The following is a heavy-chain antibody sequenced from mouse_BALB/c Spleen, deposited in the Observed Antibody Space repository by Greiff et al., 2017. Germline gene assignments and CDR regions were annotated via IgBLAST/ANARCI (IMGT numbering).Heavy chain of an antibody. CDR1: GFSLTSYG. CDR3: ARDPDDYDGSCY. J-gene: IGHJ4*01. Sequence: VQVVESGPGLVAPSQSLSITCTVSGFSLTSYGVHWVRQPPGKGLEWLGVIWAGGSTNYNSALMSRLSISKDNSKSQVFLKMNSLQTDDTAMYYCARDPDDYDGSCYWGQGTSVTVSS. D-gene: IGHD2-4*01. V-gene: IGHV2-9*02. CDR2: IWAGGST.